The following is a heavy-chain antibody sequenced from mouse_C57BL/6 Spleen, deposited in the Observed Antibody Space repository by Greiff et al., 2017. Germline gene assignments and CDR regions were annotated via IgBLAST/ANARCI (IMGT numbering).Heavy chain of an antibody. D-gene: IGHD2-1*01. V-gene: IGHV1-80*01. J-gene: IGHJ3*01. CDR3: ARVYYGNPAWFAY. Sequence: VNVVESGAELVKPGASVKISCKASGYAFSSYWMNWVKQRPGKGLEWIGQIYPGDGDTNYNGKFKGKATLTADKSSSTAYMQLSSLTSEDSAVYFCARVYYGNPAWFAYWGQGTLVTVSA. CDR1: GYAFSSYW. CDR2: IYPGDGDT.